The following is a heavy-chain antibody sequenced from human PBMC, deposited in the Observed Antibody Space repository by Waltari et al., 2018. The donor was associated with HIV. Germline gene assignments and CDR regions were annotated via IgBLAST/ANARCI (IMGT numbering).Heavy chain of an antibody. Sequence: QVQLVQSGSELKNPGASVKVSSKASGYTFIDFAINWLRQAPGQGLEWMGWITSKSGKTTYVQGFTGRFVFSLDISATTAHLEISSLKAEDTAVYYCAKTDWEDGSMRGFDPWGQGTLVTVSS. D-gene: IGHD1-26*01. CDR3: AKTDWEDGSMRGFDP. CDR2: ITSKSGKT. CDR1: GYTFIDFA. J-gene: IGHJ5*02. V-gene: IGHV7-4-1*02.